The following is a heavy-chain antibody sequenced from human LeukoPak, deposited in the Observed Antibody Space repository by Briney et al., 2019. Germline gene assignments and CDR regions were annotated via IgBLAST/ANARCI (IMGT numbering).Heavy chain of an antibody. CDR2: IYHSGST. D-gene: IGHD6-6*01. CDR1: GFSISSGYY. J-gene: IGHJ4*02. Sequence: SETLSLTCAVSGFSISSGYYWGWIRQPPGKGLEWIGTIYHSGSTYYNPSLKSRVTMSVDTSKNQFSLDLRYVTAADTAVYYCAREQAGQLGYWGQGTLVTVSS. CDR3: AREQAGQLGY. V-gene: IGHV4-38-2*02.